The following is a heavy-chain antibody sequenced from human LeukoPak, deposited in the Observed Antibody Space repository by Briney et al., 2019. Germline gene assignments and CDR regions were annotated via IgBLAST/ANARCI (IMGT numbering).Heavy chain of an antibody. J-gene: IGHJ4*02. CDR3: AKVREGNKGSFDY. CDR1: GFTFSSYA. D-gene: IGHD2/OR15-2a*01. Sequence: GGSLRLSCAASGFTFSSYAMSWVRQAPGRGLEWVSAISGSGGSTYYADSVKGRFTISRDNSKNTLYLQMNSLRAEDTAVYYCAKVREGNKGSFDYWGQGTLVTVSS. V-gene: IGHV3-23*01. CDR2: ISGSGGST.